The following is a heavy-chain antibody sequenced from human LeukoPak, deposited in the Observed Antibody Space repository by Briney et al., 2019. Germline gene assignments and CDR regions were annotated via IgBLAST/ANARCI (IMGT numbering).Heavy chain of an antibody. D-gene: IGHD3-10*01. CDR2: IKQDGSEK. V-gene: IGHV3-7*01. J-gene: IGHJ2*01. Sequence: AGGSLRLSCAASGFTFSRHWMSWVRQAPGKGLEWVANIKQDGSEKYYVDSVKGRFTISRENAKNSLYLQMNSLRAGDTAVYYCAREATGSGPWYFDLWGRGTLVTVSS. CDR3: AREATGSGPWYFDL. CDR1: GFTFSRHW.